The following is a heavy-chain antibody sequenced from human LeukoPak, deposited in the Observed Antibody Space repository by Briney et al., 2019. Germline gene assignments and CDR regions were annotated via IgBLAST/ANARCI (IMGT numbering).Heavy chain of an antibody. CDR3: ARDWEAAPLY. CDR2: IIPIFGTA. J-gene: IGHJ4*02. D-gene: IGHD2-15*01. CDR1: GGTSSSYA. Sequence: RASVKVSCKASGGTSSSYAISWVRQAPGQGLEWMGRIIPIFGTANYAQKFQGRVTITTDESTSTAYMELSSLRSEDTAVYYCARDWEAAPLYWGQGTLVTVSS. V-gene: IGHV1-69*05.